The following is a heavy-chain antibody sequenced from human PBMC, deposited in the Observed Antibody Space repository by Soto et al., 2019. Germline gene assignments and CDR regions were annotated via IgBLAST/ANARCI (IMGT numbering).Heavy chain of an antibody. CDR2: VSGDNGNT. Sequence: QVQLVQSGAEVKKPGASVRVSCQTSAYTFTNYAVSWVRQAPGPALEWMGWVSGDNGNTIYAQKFLGRVTMPTDTSTRKAYWELRRLRSDDTAVYYCATGILVYCSGGSCYSDSWGQGNLVTVSS. J-gene: IGHJ4*02. V-gene: IGHV1-18*01. CDR1: AYTFTNYA. CDR3: ATGILVYCSGGSCYSDS. D-gene: IGHD2-15*01.